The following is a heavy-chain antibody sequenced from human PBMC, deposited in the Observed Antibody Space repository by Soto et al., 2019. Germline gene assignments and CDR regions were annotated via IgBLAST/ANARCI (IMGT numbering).Heavy chain of an antibody. CDR3: ARVWGRIFDY. CDR2: INHSGST. Sequence: QLQLQQWGAGLLKPSETLSLTCAVYGGSFSGYYWNWIRQPPGKGLEWIGEINHSGSTNYNPSLKSRVTISVDTSKNQFSLKMSSVTAADTAVYSCARVWGRIFDYWGQGTLVTVSS. D-gene: IGHD7-27*01. V-gene: IGHV4-34*01. CDR1: GGSFSGYY. J-gene: IGHJ4*02.